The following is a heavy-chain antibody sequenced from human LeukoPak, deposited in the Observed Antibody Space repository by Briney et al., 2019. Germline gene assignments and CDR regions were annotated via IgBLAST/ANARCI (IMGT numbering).Heavy chain of an antibody. CDR2: ISGSGGST. J-gene: IGHJ4*02. D-gene: IGHD3-10*01. CDR1: GFTFSSYA. Sequence: GGSLRLSCAASGFTFSSYAMSWVRQAPGKGLEWVSAISGSGGSTYCADSVKGRFTISRDNSKNTLYLQMNSLRAEDTAVYYCAKDLYMVRGGHYWGQGTLVTVSS. CDR3: AKDLYMVRGGHY. V-gene: IGHV3-23*01.